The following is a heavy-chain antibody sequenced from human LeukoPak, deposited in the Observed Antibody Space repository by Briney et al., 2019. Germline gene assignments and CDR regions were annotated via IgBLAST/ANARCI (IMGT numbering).Heavy chain of an antibody. Sequence: SVKVSCKASGGTFSSYAISGVRQAPGQGLEWMGGIIPIFGTANYAQKFQGRVTITTDESTSTTYMELSSLRSEDTAVYYCARDPSYCGGDCYSVWGQGTLVTVSS. J-gene: IGHJ4*02. CDR1: GGTFSSYA. V-gene: IGHV1-69*05. CDR2: IIPIFGTA. CDR3: ARDPSYCGGDCYSV. D-gene: IGHD2-21*02.